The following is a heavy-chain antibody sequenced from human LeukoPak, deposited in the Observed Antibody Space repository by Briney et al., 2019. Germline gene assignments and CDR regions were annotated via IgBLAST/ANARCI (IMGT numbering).Heavy chain of an antibody. Sequence: GGSLRLSCAASGFTFSGSAMHWVRQASGEGREWVGRIRSKASSYTTAYAASVKARFTSSRDYSKHTAYLQMNSLKTEDTAVYYCTWEYCSSTSCYNYWGQGTLVTVSS. CDR2: IRSKASSYTT. CDR1: GFTFSGSA. J-gene: IGHJ4*02. V-gene: IGHV3-73*01. D-gene: IGHD2-2*02. CDR3: TWEYCSSTSCYNY.